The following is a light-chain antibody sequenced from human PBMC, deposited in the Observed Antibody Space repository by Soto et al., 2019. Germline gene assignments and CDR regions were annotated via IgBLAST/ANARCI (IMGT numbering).Light chain of an antibody. CDR2: NDD. Sequence: QSVLTQPPSVSAAPGQKVTIACSGSSSNIESNPVSWYRHLPGTGPILHIQNDDKRPSGIPDRFSGSKSGKSSTLGITGLQTGDEADYYCGTWDASLSAGVFGGGTKLTVL. CDR1: SSNIESNP. CDR3: GTWDASLSAGV. J-gene: IGLJ2*01. V-gene: IGLV1-51*01.